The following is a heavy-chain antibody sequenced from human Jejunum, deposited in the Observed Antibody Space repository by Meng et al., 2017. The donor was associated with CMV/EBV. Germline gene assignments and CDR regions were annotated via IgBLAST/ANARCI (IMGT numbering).Heavy chain of an antibody. CDR2: ISTNTGNP. J-gene: IGHJ4*02. CDR1: GYTFTRYP. V-gene: IGHV7-4-1*02. CDR3: GTLKYTSGFYGPAY. D-gene: IGHD6-19*01. Sequence: GQLVQFGSELKKPGASVKVSCKASGYTFTRYPMNWVRQAPGQGLEWMGWISTNTGNPTYAQGFTGRFVFSVDTSVSTAYLQISSLKAEDTAVYYCGTLKYTSGFYGPAYWGQGALVTVSS.